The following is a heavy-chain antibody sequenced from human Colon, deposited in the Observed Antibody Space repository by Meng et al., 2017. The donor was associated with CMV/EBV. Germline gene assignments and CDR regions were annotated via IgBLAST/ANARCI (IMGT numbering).Heavy chain of an antibody. CDR2: ISVYHGDT. J-gene: IGHJ3*02. CDR1: GYRFTSYG. CDR3: ARNYCSGVDCNVGDGLNM. Sequence: ASVKVSCKASGYRFTSYGIDWVRQAPGQGLEWMGWISVYHGDTAYAHKFKDRVTMTTDTATSTAYLELRRLTSDDTADYYCARNYCSGVDCNVGDGLNMWGQGTRVTVSS. V-gene: IGHV1-18*01. D-gene: IGHD2-15*01.